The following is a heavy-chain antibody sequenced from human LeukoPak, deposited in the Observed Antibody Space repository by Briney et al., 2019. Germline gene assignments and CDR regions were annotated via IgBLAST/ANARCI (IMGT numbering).Heavy chain of an antibody. D-gene: IGHD6-13*01. CDR3: ARVGSWSQNWFDP. CDR1: GFTFSSYA. J-gene: IGHJ5*02. V-gene: IGHV3-74*01. CDR2: INSDGRST. Sequence: GGSLRLSCAASGFTFSSYAMHWVRQVPGKGLVWVSCINSDGRSTNYADSVKGRFTISRDNARNTLYLQMNSLRAEDTAVYYCARVGSWSQNWFDPWGQGTLVTVSS.